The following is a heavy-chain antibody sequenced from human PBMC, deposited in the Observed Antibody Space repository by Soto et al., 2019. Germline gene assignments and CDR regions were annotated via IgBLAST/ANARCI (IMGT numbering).Heavy chain of an antibody. Sequence: EVQLVETGGGLIQPGGSLRLSCAASGFTVSSDYMNWVRQAPGKGLEWVSVIYRGVAKYYADSVSGRFTISRDSSKNTEHLQMNSLRAEDPAVYSCASQYGGTRDFDSWGQGTLVTVSS. CDR3: ASQYGGTRDFDS. D-gene: IGHD2-8*02. CDR1: GFTVSSDY. V-gene: IGHV3-53*02. CDR2: IYRGVAK. J-gene: IGHJ4*02.